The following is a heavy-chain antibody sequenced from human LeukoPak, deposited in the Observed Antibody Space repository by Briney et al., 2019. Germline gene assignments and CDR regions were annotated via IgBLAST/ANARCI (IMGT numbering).Heavy chain of an antibody. D-gene: IGHD1-26*01. Sequence: PSETLSLTCTVSGGSISSLYVSSIRQPPGEELEWIGYNYYSGRNNYNPSLKTPVTISTDTSKNPLSLKLSSVTAADTAVYYWARVGTRAEDAFDIWGQGTMVTVAS. CDR2: NYYSGRN. CDR1: GGSISSLY. J-gene: IGHJ3*02. V-gene: IGHV4-59*11. CDR3: ARVGTRAEDAFDI.